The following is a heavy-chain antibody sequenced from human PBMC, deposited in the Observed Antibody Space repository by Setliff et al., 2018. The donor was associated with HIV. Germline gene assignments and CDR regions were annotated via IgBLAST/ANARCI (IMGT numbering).Heavy chain of an antibody. CDR3: ARDSVRGASWYPGGFDV. J-gene: IGHJ3*01. D-gene: IGHD3-10*01. CDR2: ISGSGTRT. Sequence: PGGSLRLSCEASGFAFGSYEMNWVRQAPGKGLEWVAYISGSGTRTFYLDSVKCRFNISRDDASNSVYLQMNNLRAEDTAVYYCARDSVRGASWYPGGFDVWGQG. CDR1: GFAFGSYE. V-gene: IGHV3-48*03.